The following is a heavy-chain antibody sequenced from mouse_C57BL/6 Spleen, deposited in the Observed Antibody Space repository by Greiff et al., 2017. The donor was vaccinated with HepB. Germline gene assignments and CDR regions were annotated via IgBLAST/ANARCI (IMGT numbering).Heavy chain of an antibody. J-gene: IGHJ2*01. CDR2: IYPSDSET. D-gene: IGHD2-2*01. V-gene: IGHV1-61*01. CDR1: GYTFTSYW. Sequence: QVHVKQSGAELVRPGSSVKLSCKASGYTFTSYWMDWVKQRPGQGLEWIGNIYPSDSETHYNQKFKDKATLTVDKSSSTAYMQLSSLTSEDSAVYYCARGGGYDPYYFDYWGQGTTLTVSS. CDR3: ARGGGYDPYYFDY.